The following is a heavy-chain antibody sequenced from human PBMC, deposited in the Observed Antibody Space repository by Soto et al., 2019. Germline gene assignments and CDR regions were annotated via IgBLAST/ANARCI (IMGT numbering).Heavy chain of an antibody. J-gene: IGHJ6*02. CDR2: ISGSGGST. Sequence: GGSLRLSCAASGFTFSSYAMSWVRQAPGKGLEWVSAISGSGGSTYYADSVKGRFTISRDNSKNTLYLQMNSLRAEDTAVYYCAKGPCSGGSCYSGYWGQGTTVTVSS. D-gene: IGHD2-15*01. CDR3: AKGPCSGGSCYSGY. V-gene: IGHV3-23*01. CDR1: GFTFSSYA.